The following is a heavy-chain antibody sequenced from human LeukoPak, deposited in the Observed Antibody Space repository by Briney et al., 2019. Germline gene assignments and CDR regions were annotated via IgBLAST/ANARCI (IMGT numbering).Heavy chain of an antibody. CDR1: GYTLTELS. V-gene: IGHV1-24*01. J-gene: IGHJ5*02. CDR3: ARDRYCSSTSCYFYWFDP. Sequence: ASVKVSCKVSGYTLTELSMHWVRQAPGKGLEWMGGFDPEDGETIYAQKLQGRVTMTTDTSTSTAYMELRSLRSDDTAVYYCARDRYCSSTSCYFYWFDPWGQGTLVTVSS. CDR2: FDPEDGET. D-gene: IGHD2-2*01.